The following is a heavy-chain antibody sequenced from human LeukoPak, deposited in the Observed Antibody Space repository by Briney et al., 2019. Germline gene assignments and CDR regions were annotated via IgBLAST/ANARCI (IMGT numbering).Heavy chain of an antibody. V-gene: IGHV4-4*07. CDR2: IYTSGST. D-gene: IGHD3-16*01. J-gene: IGHJ2*01. CDR1: GGSISSYY. CDR3: ARDSSYPLYWYFDL. Sequence: SETLSLTCTVSGGSISSYYWSWIRQPAGKGLEWIGRIYTSGSTNYNPSLKSRVTMSVDTSKNQFSLKLSSVTAADTAVYYCARDSSYPLYWYFDLWGRGTLVTVSS.